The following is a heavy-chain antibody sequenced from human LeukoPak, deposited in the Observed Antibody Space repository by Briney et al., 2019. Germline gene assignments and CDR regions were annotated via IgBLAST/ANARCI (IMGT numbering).Heavy chain of an antibody. CDR3: ARGAYYDFWSGPQMDY. Sequence: SETLSLTCTVSGGSISSGDYYWSWIRQPPGKGLEWIVYIYYSGSTYYNPSLKSRVTISVDTSKNQFSLKLSSVTAADTAVYYCARGAYYDFWSGPQMDYWGQGTLVTVSS. J-gene: IGHJ4*02. V-gene: IGHV4-30-4*08. CDR2: IYYSGST. D-gene: IGHD3-3*01. CDR1: GGSISSGDYY.